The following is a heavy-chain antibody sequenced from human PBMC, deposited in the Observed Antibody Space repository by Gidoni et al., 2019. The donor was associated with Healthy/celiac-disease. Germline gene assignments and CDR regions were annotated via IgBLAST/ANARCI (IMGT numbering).Heavy chain of an antibody. J-gene: IGHJ4*02. Sequence: QVQLQESGPGLVKPSETLSLTCAVPGGSISSYYWSWIRQPPGKGLEWIGYIYYSGSPNYNPSLKSRVTISVDTSKNQFSLKLSSVTAADTAVYYCARQGKSGDFDYWGQGTLVTVSS. V-gene: IGHV4-59*01. CDR2: IYYSGSP. CDR3: ARQGKSGDFDY. CDR1: GGSISSYY. D-gene: IGHD3-10*01.